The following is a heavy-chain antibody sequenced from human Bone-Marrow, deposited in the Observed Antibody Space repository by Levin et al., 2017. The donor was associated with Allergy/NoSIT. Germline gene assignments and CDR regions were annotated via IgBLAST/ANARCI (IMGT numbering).Heavy chain of an antibody. CDR2: IRGSGGDT. CDR3: AKALTLTTSGYFAMDV. Sequence: LSLTCATSGFTFTSYAMSWVRRAPGKGLERVSAIRGSGGDTYYADSVKGRFTISRDKSKNMLFLQMSSLRAEDTAIYYCAKALTLTTSGYFAMDVWGQGTTVTVSS. V-gene: IGHV3-23*01. D-gene: IGHD4-17*01. J-gene: IGHJ6*02. CDR1: GFTFTSYA.